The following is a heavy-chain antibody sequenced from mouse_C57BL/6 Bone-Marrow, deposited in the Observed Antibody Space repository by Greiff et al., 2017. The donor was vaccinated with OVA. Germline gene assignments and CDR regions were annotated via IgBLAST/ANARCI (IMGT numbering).Heavy chain of an antibody. CDR3: ASYDGYYPWFAY. J-gene: IGHJ3*01. CDR1: GYAFSSSW. V-gene: IGHV1-82*01. CDR2: IYPGDGDT. Sequence: QVQLQQSGPELVKPGASVKISCKASGYAFSSSWMNWVKQRPGKGLEWIGRIYPGDGDTNYHGKFKGKATLTEDKSSSTAYMKLSSLTSEDSAVYFGASYDGYYPWFAYWGQGTLVTVSA. D-gene: IGHD2-3*01.